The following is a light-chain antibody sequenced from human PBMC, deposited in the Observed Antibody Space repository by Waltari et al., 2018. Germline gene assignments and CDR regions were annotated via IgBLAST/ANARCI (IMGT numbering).Light chain of an antibody. Sequence: SFVLTQTPSVSVAPGKTARITCGGNDIGSNSVNWYQQKPGQSPLLVIYYDSDRPSGIPERFSGSNSGNTATLTISRVEAGDEADYYCQVWDSYGDHLVVFGGGTNLSVV. V-gene: IGLV3-21*01. J-gene: IGLJ2*01. CDR1: DIGSNS. CDR2: YDS. CDR3: QVWDSYGDHLVV.